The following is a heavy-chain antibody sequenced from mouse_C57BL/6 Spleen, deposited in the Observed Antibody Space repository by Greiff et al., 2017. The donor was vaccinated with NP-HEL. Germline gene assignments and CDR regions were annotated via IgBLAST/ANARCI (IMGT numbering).Heavy chain of an antibody. J-gene: IGHJ2*01. Sequence: EVQLVESGGGLVKPGGSLKLSCAASGFTFSSYAMSWVRQTPEKRLEWVATISDGGSYTYYPDNVKGRFTISRDNAKNNLYLQMSHLKSEDTAMYYCARDRDSNYGGFDYWGQGTTLTVSS. D-gene: IGHD2-5*01. CDR3: ARDRDSNYGGFDY. V-gene: IGHV5-4*01. CDR2: ISDGGSYT. CDR1: GFTFSSYA.